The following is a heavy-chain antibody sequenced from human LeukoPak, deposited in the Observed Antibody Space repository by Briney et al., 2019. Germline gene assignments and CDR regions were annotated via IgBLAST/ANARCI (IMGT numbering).Heavy chain of an antibody. CDR2: INPDSGAT. CDR1: GYTLTGYY. J-gene: IGHJ6*03. D-gene: IGHD3-3*01. V-gene: IGHV1-2*06. Sequence: ASVKVSCKASGYTLTGYYIHWVRQAPGQGLEWMGRINPDSGATNYAQNFQGRVTMTRDTSISTAYMELSRLTSDDTAVYYCARYYDFWSGQSYYMDVWGEGITVTVSS. CDR3: ARYYDFWSGQSYYMDV.